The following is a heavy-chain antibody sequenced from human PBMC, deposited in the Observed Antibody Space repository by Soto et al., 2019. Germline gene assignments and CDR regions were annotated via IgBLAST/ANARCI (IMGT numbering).Heavy chain of an antibody. V-gene: IGHV4-59*11. J-gene: IGHJ3*02. Sequence: PSATPSLSFALHCHSITIPYWAWIAKTPVKCWGCLAYIYYRGTTTSNPPPKTRFSLSLDTSMNQFSLKLSSVTAADTAVYYCARTYDDSGRNSGGYGFDIGGKGTMV. CDR2: IYYRGTT. D-gene: IGHD3-22*01. CDR3: ARTYDDSGRNSGGYGFDI. CDR1: CHSITIPY.